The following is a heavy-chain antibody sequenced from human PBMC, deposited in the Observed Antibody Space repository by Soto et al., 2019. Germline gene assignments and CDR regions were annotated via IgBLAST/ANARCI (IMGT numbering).Heavy chain of an antibody. Sequence: QVQLQESGPGLVKPSQTLSLTCTVSGGSISNGDYYWSWIRQPPGKGLEWIGYIYYSGSTYYNPSLKSRVTISVDTSKNQFSLKLSSVTAADTAVYYCARRDYGDFALGYFDYWGQGTLVTVSS. CDR1: GGSISNGDYY. CDR2: IYYSGST. CDR3: ARRDYGDFALGYFDY. V-gene: IGHV4-30-4*01. J-gene: IGHJ4*02. D-gene: IGHD4-17*01.